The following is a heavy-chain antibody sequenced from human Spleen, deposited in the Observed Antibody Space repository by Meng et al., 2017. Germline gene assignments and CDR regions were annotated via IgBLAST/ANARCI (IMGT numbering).Heavy chain of an antibody. J-gene: IGHJ5*02. CDR2: IYHSGST. CDR1: GGSIRSSNW. V-gene: IGHV4-4*02. D-gene: IGHD3-22*01. Sequence: QVQLQESGPGLVKPSGTLSLTCAASGGSIRSSNWWSWVRQPPGKGLEWIGEIYHSGSTNYNPSLKSRVTISLDKSKNQFSLKLSSVTAADTAVYYCARIPDYDTSASWGQGTLVTVSS. CDR3: ARIPDYDTSAS.